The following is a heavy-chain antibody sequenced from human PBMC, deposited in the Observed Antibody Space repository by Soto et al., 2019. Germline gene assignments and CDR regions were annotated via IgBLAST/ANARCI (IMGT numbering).Heavy chain of an antibody. D-gene: IGHD5-18*01. Sequence: GGSLRLSCAASGFTFSSYGMHWVRQAPGKGLEWVAVIWYDGSNKYYADSVKGRFTISRDNSKNTLYLQMNSLRAEDTAVYYCARWKNSYLPWFDPWGQGTLVTVSS. CDR2: IWYDGSNK. CDR3: ARWKNSYLPWFDP. J-gene: IGHJ5*02. V-gene: IGHV3-33*01. CDR1: GFTFSSYG.